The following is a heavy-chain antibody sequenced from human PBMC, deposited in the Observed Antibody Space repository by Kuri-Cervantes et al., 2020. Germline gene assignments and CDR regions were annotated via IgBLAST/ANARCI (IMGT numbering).Heavy chain of an antibody. CDR1: GFTFSSYW. Sequence: GGSLRLSCAASGFTFSSYWMHWVRQAPGKGLVWVSRINSDGSSTSYADSVKGRFTISRDNAKNSLYLQMNSLRAEDTALYYCAKDIGTEYSSGGTYGMDVWGQGTTVTVSS. CDR2: INSDGSST. J-gene: IGHJ6*02. CDR3: AKDIGTEYSSGGTYGMDV. V-gene: IGHV3-74*01. D-gene: IGHD6-19*01.